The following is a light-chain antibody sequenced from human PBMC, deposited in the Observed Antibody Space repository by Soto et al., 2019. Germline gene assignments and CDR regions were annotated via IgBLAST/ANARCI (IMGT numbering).Light chain of an antibody. CDR3: QQYDRSPTWT. V-gene: IGKV3-20*01. CDR2: GAS. Sequence: EIVMTQSPATLSVSPGERATLSCRASQSVRSSFLAWYQQKPGQAPSLLIYGASTRATGIPARFSGSGSGTDFTLTISRLEAEDFAVYYCQQYDRSPTWTFGQGTKVDIK. CDR1: QSVRSSF. J-gene: IGKJ1*01.